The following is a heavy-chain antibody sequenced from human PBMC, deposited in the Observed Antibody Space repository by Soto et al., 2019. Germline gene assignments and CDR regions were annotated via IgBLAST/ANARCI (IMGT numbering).Heavy chain of an antibody. V-gene: IGHV3-23*01. CDR2: IGESGTPT. D-gene: IGHD2-2*01. J-gene: IGHJ6*02. CDR3: ARYIPGVRYYGMDV. CDR1: GFTFSSYA. Sequence: VQLLESGGGLVQPGGSLRLSCAASGFTFSSYAMKWVRQAPGKGLEWVSLIGESGTPTYYADSVKGRLTISRDNPGNTLVLEMYSLRAEDTAVYYCARYIPGVRYYGMDVWGQGTTVTVSS.